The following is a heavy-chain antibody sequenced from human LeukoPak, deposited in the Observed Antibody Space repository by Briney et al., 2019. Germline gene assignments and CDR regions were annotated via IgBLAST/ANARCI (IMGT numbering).Heavy chain of an antibody. Sequence: ASVKVSCKASGGTFSSYAISWVRRAPGQGLEWMGRIIPILGIANYAQKFQGRVTITADKSTSTAYMELSSLRSEDTAVYYCATPAAPAYYYGMDVWGQGTTVTVSS. CDR1: GGTFSSYA. CDR3: ATPAAPAYYYGMDV. CDR2: IIPILGIA. J-gene: IGHJ6*02. V-gene: IGHV1-69*04. D-gene: IGHD2-2*01.